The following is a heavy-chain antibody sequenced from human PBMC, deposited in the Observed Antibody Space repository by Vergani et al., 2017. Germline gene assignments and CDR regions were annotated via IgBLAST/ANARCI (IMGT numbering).Heavy chain of an antibody. CDR1: GGTFSSYD. Sequence: QVQLVQSGAEVKKPGSSVKVSCKASGGTFSSYDISWVRQAPGQGLEWLGGIIPIFGTANYAQKFQGRVTITADESTSTAYMDLSSLRSEYTAVYYCARGYGRSTSFFYFCYCGQGTLVTVSS. J-gene: IGHJ4*02. D-gene: IGHD2-2*03. CDR3: ARGYGRSTSFFYFCY. V-gene: IGHV1-69*12. CDR2: IIPIFGTA.